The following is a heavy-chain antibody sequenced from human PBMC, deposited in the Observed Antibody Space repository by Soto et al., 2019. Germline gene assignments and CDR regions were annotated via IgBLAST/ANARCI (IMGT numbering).Heavy chain of an antibody. Sequence: SETLSLTCTVSGGSISSGDYYWSWIRQPPGKGLEWIGYIYYSGSTYYNPSLKSRVTISVDTSKNQFSLKLSSVTAADTAVYYCARDSYVYRLYYCYGMDVWGQGTTVTVSS. V-gene: IGHV4-30-4*01. D-gene: IGHD5-18*01. J-gene: IGHJ6*02. CDR1: GGSISSGDYY. CDR3: ARDSYVYRLYYCYGMDV. CDR2: IYYSGST.